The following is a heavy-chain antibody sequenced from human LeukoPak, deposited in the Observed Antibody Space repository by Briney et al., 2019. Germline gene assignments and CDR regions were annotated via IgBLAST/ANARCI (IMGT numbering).Heavy chain of an antibody. CDR2: INPNSGGT. CDR1: GYTFTGYY. D-gene: IGHD6-19*01. Sequence: GASVKVSCKTSGYTFTGYYMHWVRQARGQGLEWMGWINPNSGGTHYAQNFQGRVNMNRDTSITTAHTELSRPRSDDTAVYYCTRDYGSRWYDWGQEPLVTVSS. J-gene: IGHJ4*02. V-gene: IGHV1-2*02. CDR3: TRDYGSRWYD.